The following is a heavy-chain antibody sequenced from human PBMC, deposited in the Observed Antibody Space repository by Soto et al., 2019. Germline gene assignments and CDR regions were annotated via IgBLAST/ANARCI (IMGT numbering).Heavy chain of an antibody. CDR1: GDSLTNNHW. CDR3: VRDSRTGCSSINCYMH. V-gene: IGHV4-4*02. D-gene: IGHD2-15*01. CDR2: IWHTGRP. J-gene: IGHJ4*02. Sequence: QLQLRESGPGLVQPSGTLSLTCDVSGDSLTNNHWWSWVRHAPGKGLEWMGEIWHTGRPNYNPSLKSRVAISIDKSKNQFSLKLSSVTAADTAVYYCVRDSRTGCSSINCYMHWGQGTLVTVSS.